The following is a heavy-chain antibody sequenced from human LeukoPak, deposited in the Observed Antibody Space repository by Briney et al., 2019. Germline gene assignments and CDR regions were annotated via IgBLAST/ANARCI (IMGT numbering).Heavy chain of an antibody. V-gene: IGHV3-23*01. CDR2: ITSSGATT. CDR3: AKEFIAGDGHVDCDS. J-gene: IGHJ4*02. CDR1: GFTISTYA. D-gene: IGHD5-24*01. Sequence: GGSLRLSCAASGFTISTYAVTWVRRAPGKGLEWVSSITSSGATTYYADSVKGRFTISRDISKNTLYLQMNSLTAEDSAVYYCAKEFIAGDGHVDCDSWGQGTLVTVSS.